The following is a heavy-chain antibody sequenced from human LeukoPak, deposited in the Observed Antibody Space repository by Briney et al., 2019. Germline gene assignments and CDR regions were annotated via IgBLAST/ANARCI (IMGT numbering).Heavy chain of an antibody. D-gene: IGHD2/OR15-2a*01. J-gene: IGHJ4*02. CDR1: GFSFSTSS. CDR3: AKFETRGNTDFDY. CDR2: ISGSSIYI. V-gene: IGHV3-21*01. Sequence: GGSLRLSCAASGFSFSTSSMNWVRQAPGKGLEWVSSISGSSIYILYADSVKGRFTISRDDARSSLYLQMNSLRAEDTAVYCCAKFETRGNTDFDYWGQGTLVTVSS.